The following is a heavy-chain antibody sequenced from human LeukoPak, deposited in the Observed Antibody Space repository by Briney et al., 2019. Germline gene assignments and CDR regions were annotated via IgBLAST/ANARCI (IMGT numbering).Heavy chain of an antibody. CDR1: GYTFTNYY. CDR2: INPSGGTT. Sequence: ASVKVSCKASGYTFTNYYMHWVRQAPGQGLEWMGIINPSGGTTSYVQKFQARVTMTRDTSTSTVYMELSSLTSEDTAVYYCARDAPPIGAALNLHHFDYWGQGTLVSVSS. V-gene: IGHV1-46*01. CDR3: ARDAPPIGAALNLHHFDY. D-gene: IGHD6-13*01. J-gene: IGHJ4*02.